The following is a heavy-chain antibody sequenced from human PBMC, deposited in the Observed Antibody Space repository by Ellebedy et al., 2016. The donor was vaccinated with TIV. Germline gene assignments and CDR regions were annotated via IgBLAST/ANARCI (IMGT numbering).Heavy chain of an antibody. D-gene: IGHD3-10*01. CDR3: ARSGGVWYFDF. CDR2: IYNSGST. CDR1: GGSISNYY. V-gene: IGHV4-59*01. Sequence: SETLSLTCIVSGGSISNYYWSWIRQPPGKGLEWIGYIYNSGSTNYNPSLKSRVTISADTSKNQLSLKLSSVTAADTAVYYCARSGGVWYFDFWGRGALVTVSS. J-gene: IGHJ2*01.